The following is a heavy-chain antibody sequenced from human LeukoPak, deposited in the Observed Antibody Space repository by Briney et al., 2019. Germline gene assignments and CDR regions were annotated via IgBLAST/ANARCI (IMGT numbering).Heavy chain of an antibody. CDR3: ARAVEASALDV. Sequence: GASVKVSRKASGYTFADYSIHWVRQAPGQGLECMGWIIPDTGVAKYAQTFQGRVTMTRDTSITTTFMELSSLRSDDTAVYYCARAVEASALDVWGQGTMVTVSS. V-gene: IGHV1-2*02. CDR2: IIPDTGVA. CDR1: GYTFADYS. J-gene: IGHJ3*01.